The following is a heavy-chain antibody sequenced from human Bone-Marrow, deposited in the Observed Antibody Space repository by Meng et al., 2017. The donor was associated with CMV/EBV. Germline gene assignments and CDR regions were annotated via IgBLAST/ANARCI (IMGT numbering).Heavy chain of an antibody. CDR3: TITAMGAFFDY. CDR1: GFTFSSYR. Sequence: GGSLRLSCAASGFTFSSYRMNWVRQAPGKGLEWVSTISSSSSYIYYADSVKGRFTISRDNAKNSLYLQMNSLRAEDTAVYYCTITAMGAFFDYWGQGTLVTVSS. J-gene: IGHJ4*02. V-gene: IGHV3-21*01. D-gene: IGHD5-18*01. CDR2: ISSSSSYI.